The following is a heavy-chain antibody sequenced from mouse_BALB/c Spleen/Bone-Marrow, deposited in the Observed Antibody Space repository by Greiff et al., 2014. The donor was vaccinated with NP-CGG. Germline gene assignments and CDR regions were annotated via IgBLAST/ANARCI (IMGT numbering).Heavy chain of an antibody. D-gene: IGHD2-14*01. Sequence: EVKLMESGGGLVEPGGSLKLSCAASGFTFIAYTMSWVRQTPEKRLEWVAYINNGGGSTYYPDTVEGRFTISRDNAKNTLYLQMSSLKSEDTAMYYCARHGEERPVLAMDYWGQGTSVTVSS. CDR3: ARHGEERPVLAMDY. V-gene: IGHV5-12-2*01. CDR2: INNGGGST. J-gene: IGHJ4*01. CDR1: GFTFIAYT.